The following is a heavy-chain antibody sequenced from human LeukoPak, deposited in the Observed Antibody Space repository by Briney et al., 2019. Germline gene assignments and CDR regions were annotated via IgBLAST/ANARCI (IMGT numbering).Heavy chain of an antibody. D-gene: IGHD2-2*01. CDR2: VQYSGST. Sequence: SETLPLTCSVSGGSISSFYWNWIRQPPGKGLEWIGYVQYSGSTDYNPSLKSRVTISVDTSKTQFSLKLSSVTAADTAVYYCARLGLPAGGGWLADYWGQGTLVTVSS. V-gene: IGHV4-59*08. J-gene: IGHJ4*02. CDR3: ARLGLPAGGGWLADY. CDR1: GGSISSFY.